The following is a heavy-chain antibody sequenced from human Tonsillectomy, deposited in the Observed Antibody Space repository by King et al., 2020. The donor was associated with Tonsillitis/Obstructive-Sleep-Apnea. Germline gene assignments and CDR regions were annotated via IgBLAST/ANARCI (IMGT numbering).Heavy chain of an antibody. V-gene: IGHV1-69*09. Sequence: QLVQSGAEVKKTGSSVKVSCKASGGTFSNYAISWVRQAPGQGLEWMGRVIPTLGVGKYTQKFQGRVTISADKSTTTAYMEVSSLRPEDTAVYYCAREGTGGGSWGYNWFDSWGQGTLVTVSS. CDR1: GGTFSNYA. D-gene: IGHD2-8*02. CDR2: VIPTLGVG. J-gene: IGHJ5*01. CDR3: AREGTGGGSWGYNWFDS.